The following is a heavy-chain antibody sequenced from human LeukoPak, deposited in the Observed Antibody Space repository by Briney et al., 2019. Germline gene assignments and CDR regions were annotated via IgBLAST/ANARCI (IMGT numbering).Heavy chain of an antibody. CDR2: TNYTGSA. J-gene: IGHJ4*02. CDR3: ARDRDGYAYSFDY. Sequence: SETLSLTCTVSGGSITSGSYHWGWIRQSPGKGLEWIGNTNYTGSAYYRPSLQSRVSISVDTSKKEFSLKLTSVTAADTAVYYCARDRDGYAYSFDYWGQGTLVTVSS. D-gene: IGHD5-24*01. CDR1: GGSITSGSYH. V-gene: IGHV4-39*02.